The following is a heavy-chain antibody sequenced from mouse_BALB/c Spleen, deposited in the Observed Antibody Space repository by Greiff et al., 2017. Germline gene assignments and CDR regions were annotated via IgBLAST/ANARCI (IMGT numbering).Heavy chain of an antibody. CDR1: GFNIKDTY. Sequence: EFQLQQSGAELVKPGASVKLSCPASGFNIKDTYMHWVEQRPEQGLEWIGRIDPANGNTKYDPKFQGKATITADTSSNTAYLQLSSLTSEDTAVYYCARGNWAMDYWGQGTSVTVSS. CDR2: IDPANGNT. D-gene: IGHD2-1*01. J-gene: IGHJ4*01. V-gene: IGHV14-3*02. CDR3: ARGNWAMDY.